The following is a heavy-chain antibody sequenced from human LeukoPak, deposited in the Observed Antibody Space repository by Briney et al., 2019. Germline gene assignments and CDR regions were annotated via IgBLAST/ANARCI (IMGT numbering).Heavy chain of an antibody. Sequence: GGSLRLSCVASGFTVSSNSMSWVRQAPMKELEWVSVIYSGGSTYYADPVKGRFTISRDNSENTLYLQMNNLRAEDTAVYYCARDRPPYVDYDAFDVWGQGTMVTVSS. D-gene: IGHD4-17*01. CDR3: ARDRPPYVDYDAFDV. V-gene: IGHV3-66*01. J-gene: IGHJ3*01. CDR1: GFTVSSNS. CDR2: IYSGGST.